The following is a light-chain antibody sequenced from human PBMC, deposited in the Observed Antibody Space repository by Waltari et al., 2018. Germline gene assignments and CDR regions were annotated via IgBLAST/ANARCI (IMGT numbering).Light chain of an antibody. J-gene: IGLJ1*01. CDR1: SSDIGGYKY. CDR2: EVS. CDR3: CSYTGTSCYV. Sequence: QSALTQPASVSGSPGQSITLSCTGTSSDIGGYKYVSCYQQHTGKAPKLIIYEVSNRPSGISNRFSGSKSGNTASLTISGLQAEDEADYYCCSYTGTSCYVFGTGTKVTVL. V-gene: IGLV2-14*01.